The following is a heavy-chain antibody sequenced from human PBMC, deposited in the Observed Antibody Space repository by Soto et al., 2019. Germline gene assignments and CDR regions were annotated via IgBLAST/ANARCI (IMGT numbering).Heavy chain of an antibody. CDR2: ISYDGSNK. Sequence: PGGSLRLSCAASGFTFSSYGMHWVRQAPGKGLEWVAVISYDGSNKYYADSVKGRFTISRDNSKNTLYLQMNSLRAEDTAVYYCAKDLGNRYFAFDEWGQRTLVTVSS. CDR3: AKDLGNRYFAFDE. V-gene: IGHV3-30*18. J-gene: IGHJ4*02. CDR1: GFTFSSYG. D-gene: IGHD1-1*01.